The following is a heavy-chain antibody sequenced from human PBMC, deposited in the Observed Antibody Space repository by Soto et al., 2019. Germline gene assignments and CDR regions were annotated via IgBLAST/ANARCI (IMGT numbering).Heavy chain of an antibody. CDR1: GFTFDDYT. CDR2: ISWDGGST. D-gene: IGHD6-19*01. V-gene: IGHV3-43*01. J-gene: IGHJ6*02. Sequence: GSLRLSCAASGFTFDDYTMHWVRQAPGKGLEWVSLISWDGGSTYYADSVKGRFTISRDNSKNSLYLQMNSLRTEDTALYYCAKDIIWREEWPVGFSYYYGMDVWGQGTTVTVSS. CDR3: AKDIIWREEWPVGFSYYYGMDV.